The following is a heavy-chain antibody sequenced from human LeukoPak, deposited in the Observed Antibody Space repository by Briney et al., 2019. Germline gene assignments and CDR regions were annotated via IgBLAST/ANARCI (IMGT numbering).Heavy chain of an antibody. V-gene: IGHV4-61*02. CDR1: GGSISSGSYY. Sequence: SETLPLTCTVSGGSISSGSYYWSWIRQPAGKGLEWIGRIYTSGSTNYNPSLKSRVTISVDTSKNQFSLKLSSVTAADTAVYYCAGSSSWPFDYCGQGTLVTVSS. CDR2: IYTSGST. J-gene: IGHJ4*02. D-gene: IGHD6-13*01. CDR3: AGSSSWPFDY.